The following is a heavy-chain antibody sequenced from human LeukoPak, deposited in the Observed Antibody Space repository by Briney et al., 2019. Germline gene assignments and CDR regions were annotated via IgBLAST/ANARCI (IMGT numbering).Heavy chain of an antibody. Sequence: GGSLRLSCAASGFTFRSHGMHWVRQAPGKGLEWVSYISSTGSTIYYADSVKDRFTISRDNAKNSLYLQMNSLRAEDTAVYYCATGTSVSFDHWGQGTLVTVSS. J-gene: IGHJ4*02. CDR2: ISSTGSTI. D-gene: IGHD1-14*01. V-gene: IGHV3-48*04. CDR3: ATGTSVSFDH. CDR1: GFTFRSHG.